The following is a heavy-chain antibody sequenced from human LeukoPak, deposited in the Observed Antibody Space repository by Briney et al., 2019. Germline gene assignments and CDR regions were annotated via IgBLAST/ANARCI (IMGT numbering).Heavy chain of an antibody. CDR2: IETGGAST. V-gene: IGHV3-23*05. D-gene: IGHD3-22*01. J-gene: IGHJ4*02. Sequence: GGSLRLSCAASGFTFSSYGMSWVRQAPGKGLEWVSAIETGGASTYYADSVKGRFSISRDNSKNTLYLQMNSLRAEDTAVYYCARAYYYYDSSGYPFIYWGQGTLVTVSS. CDR3: ARAYYYYDSSGYPFIY. CDR1: GFTFSSYG.